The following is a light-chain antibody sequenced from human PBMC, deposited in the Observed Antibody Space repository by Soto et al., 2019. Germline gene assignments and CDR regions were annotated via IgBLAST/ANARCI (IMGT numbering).Light chain of an antibody. CDR2: WAS. J-gene: IGKJ2*01. CDR1: XXXXSSSNNKHY. Sequence: IVMTQSPDSLAVSLGERAXINXXSSXXXXSSSNNKHYLAWYQQKPGKAPKLLIYWASSREPGVPERFSGSGSATDFTLTISNLQAEDVAVYYCQQYFSPPRYTFGQGTKLEIK. CDR3: QQYFSPPRYT. V-gene: IGKV4-1*01.